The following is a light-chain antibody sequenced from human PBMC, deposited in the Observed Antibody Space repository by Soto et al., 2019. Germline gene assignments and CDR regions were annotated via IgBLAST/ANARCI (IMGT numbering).Light chain of an antibody. V-gene: IGKV3-11*01. CDR1: QSVSSY. J-gene: IGKJ4*01. CDR2: DSS. Sequence: EIVLTQSPATLDLSPGYRATLSCRASQSVSSYLAWYQQKPGQAPRLISYDSSNRATGIPARFSGSGSGTEFSLTISSLEPEDFEVYYCQQRSNWPLTFGGGTKVDIK. CDR3: QQRSNWPLT.